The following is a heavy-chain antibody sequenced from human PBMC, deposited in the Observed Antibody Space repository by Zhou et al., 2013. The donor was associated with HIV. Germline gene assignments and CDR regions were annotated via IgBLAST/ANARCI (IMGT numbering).Heavy chain of an antibody. CDR3: AKITGSFYNRFDP. CDR2: IIPILGQT. J-gene: IGHJ5*02. D-gene: IGHD1-26*01. V-gene: IGHV1-69*04. Sequence: QVQLVQSGAEVKKPGSSVNISCKASGGTFTSYGISWVRQAPGQGLEWMGRIIPILGQTNYAQKFQGRVAITAGRSTSTVYMELTSLTSEDAAVYYCAKITGSFYNRFDPWGRGTLVTVSS. CDR1: GGTFTSYG.